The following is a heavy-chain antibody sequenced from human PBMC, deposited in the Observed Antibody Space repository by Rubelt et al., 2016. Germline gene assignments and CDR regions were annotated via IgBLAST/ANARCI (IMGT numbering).Heavy chain of an antibody. CDR1: GYTFTSYA. V-gene: IGHV1-3*04. D-gene: IGHD3-3*01. Sequence: QVQLVQSGAEVKKPGASVKVSCKASGYTFTSYAMHWVRQAPGQRLEWMGWISTYNGNTNYAQKFQGRVTMTTDTSTGTAYMELNSLISDDSAVYYCARGRVRFLQGSAFDVWGQGTMVSVSS. J-gene: IGHJ3*01. CDR2: ISTYNGNT. CDR3: ARGRVRFLQGSAFDV.